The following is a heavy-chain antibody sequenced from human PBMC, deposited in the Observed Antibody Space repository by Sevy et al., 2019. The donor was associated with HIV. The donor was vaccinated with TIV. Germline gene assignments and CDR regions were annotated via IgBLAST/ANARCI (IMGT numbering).Heavy chain of an antibody. J-gene: IGHJ6*02. CDR2: IYFTGYT. CDR3: ATDQYYDIMTGLYGVDV. V-gene: IGHV4-61*01. D-gene: IGHD3-9*01. Sequence: SETLSLTCTVSGAFVGDGSYYWSWIRQPPGKGLEWIGYIYFTGYTNNKPSLKGRVTISVDASRNQFSLRLSSVTPADTAVYYCATDQYYDIMTGLYGVDVWGQGTTVTVSS. CDR1: GAFVGDGSYY.